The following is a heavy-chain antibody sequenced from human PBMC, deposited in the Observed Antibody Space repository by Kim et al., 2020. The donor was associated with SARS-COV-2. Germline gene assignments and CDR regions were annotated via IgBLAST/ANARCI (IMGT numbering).Heavy chain of an antibody. J-gene: IGHJ4*02. Sequence: NDYALSVKRRVTINPDTSKNHFSLQLNSVTPEDTAVYYCAREGWLVGFDYWGQGTLVTVSS. CDR2: N. V-gene: IGHV6-1*01. CDR3: AREGWLVGFDY. D-gene: IGHD6-19*01.